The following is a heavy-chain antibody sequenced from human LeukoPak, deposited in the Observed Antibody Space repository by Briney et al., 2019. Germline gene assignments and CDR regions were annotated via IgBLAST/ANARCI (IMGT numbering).Heavy chain of an antibody. V-gene: IGHV3-9*03. CDR1: GFTFSNYG. Sequence: GRSLTLSCAASGFTFSNYGMHWVRQAPGKGLEWVSGISWNSGSIGYADSVKGRFTISRDNAKNSLYLQMNSLRAEDMALYYCAKDKGATWGKNAFDIWGQGTMVTVSS. CDR2: ISWNSGSI. J-gene: IGHJ3*02. CDR3: AKDKGATWGKNAFDI. D-gene: IGHD5-24*01.